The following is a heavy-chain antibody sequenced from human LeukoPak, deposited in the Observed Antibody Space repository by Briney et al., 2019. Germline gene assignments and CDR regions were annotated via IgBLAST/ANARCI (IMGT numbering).Heavy chain of an antibody. CDR1: GLPFRSYS. J-gene: IGHJ4*02. Sequence: GGSLRLSCAASGLPFRSYSMNWVRQAPGKGLEWVAVIWYDGSNKYYADSVKGRFTISRDNSKNTQYLQMNSLRGEDTAVYYCARDSEMATLDYWGQGTLVTVPS. CDR2: IWYDGSNK. CDR3: ARDSEMATLDY. D-gene: IGHD5-24*01. V-gene: IGHV3-33*08.